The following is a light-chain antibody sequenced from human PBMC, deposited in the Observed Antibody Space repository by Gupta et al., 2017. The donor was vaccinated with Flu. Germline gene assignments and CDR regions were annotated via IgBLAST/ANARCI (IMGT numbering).Light chain of an antibody. V-gene: IGLV1-44*01. CDR1: SSNIGSNT. CDR3: AAWDDSLNGLV. J-gene: IGLJ1*01. CDR2: SNN. Sequence: QSVLPQPPSASGTPGQRVPIFCSGSSSNIGSNTVNWYQQLPGTAPKLLIYSNNQRPSGVPDRFSGSKSGTSASLAISGLQAEDEADYYCAAWDDSLNGLVFGTGTKVTVL.